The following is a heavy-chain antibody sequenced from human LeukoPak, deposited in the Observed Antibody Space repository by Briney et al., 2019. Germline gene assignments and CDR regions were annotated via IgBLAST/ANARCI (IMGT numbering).Heavy chain of an antibody. D-gene: IGHD2-15*01. CDR2: IYYSGST. V-gene: IGHV4-59*01. CDR3: ASVAATMGYFDY. CDR1: GGSISSYY. Sequence: SETLSLTCTVSGGSISSYYWSWIRQPPGKGLGWIGYIYYSGSTNYNPSLKSRVTISVDTSKNQFSLKLSSVTAADTAVYYCASVAATMGYFDYWGQGTLVTVSS. J-gene: IGHJ4*02.